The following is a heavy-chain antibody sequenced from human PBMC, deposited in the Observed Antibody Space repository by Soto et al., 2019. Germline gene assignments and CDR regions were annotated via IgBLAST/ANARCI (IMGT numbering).Heavy chain of an antibody. CDR2: IIPFYDKA. CDR1: GGTFTNYA. V-gene: IGHV1-69*06. Sequence: QVELVQSGVEVKKPGSSLTVSCKASGGTFTNYAFNWVRQAPGQGLAWMGGIIPFYDKANYAEKFLGRVTITADKSTTTAYMELSSLTSDDTAVYFCARGYRELYYYAMDVWGRGTQVIVSS. J-gene: IGHJ6*02. D-gene: IGHD3-10*01. CDR3: ARGYRELYYYAMDV.